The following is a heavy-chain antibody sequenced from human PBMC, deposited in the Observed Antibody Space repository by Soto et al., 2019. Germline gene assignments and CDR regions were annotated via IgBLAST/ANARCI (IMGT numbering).Heavy chain of an antibody. CDR1: GGSISSSSYY. Sequence: SETLSLTCTVSGGSISSSSYYWGWIRQPPGKGLEWIGSIYYSGSTYYNPSLKSRVTISVDTSKNQFSLKLSSVTAADTAVYYCARPRSCSGGSCYSSDAFDIWGQGTMVTVSS. CDR3: ARPRSCSGGSCYSSDAFDI. CDR2: IYYSGST. J-gene: IGHJ3*02. V-gene: IGHV4-39*01. D-gene: IGHD2-15*01.